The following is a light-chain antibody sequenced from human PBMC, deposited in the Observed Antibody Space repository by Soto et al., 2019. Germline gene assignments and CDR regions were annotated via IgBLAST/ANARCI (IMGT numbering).Light chain of an antibody. CDR3: CSYAGSSTFVFV. Sequence: QSALTQPASGSGSHGQSSTISCTGTSSDVGSYNLVSWYQQHPGKAPKLMIYEGSKRPSGVSNRFSGSKSGNTASLTISGLQAEDEADYYCCSYAGSSTFVFVFGTGTKVTVL. CDR2: EGS. CDR1: SSDVGSYNL. V-gene: IGLV2-23*03. J-gene: IGLJ1*01.